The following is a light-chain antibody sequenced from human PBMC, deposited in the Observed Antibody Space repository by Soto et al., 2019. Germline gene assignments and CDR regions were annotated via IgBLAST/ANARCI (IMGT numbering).Light chain of an antibody. CDR3: QEYSRA. Sequence: DIQMTQSPSTLSASVGDRVTITCRASRDISTWLAWYQQKPGKAPKVLIYEASNLESGVPSRFSGSGSGTEFTLTISSLQPDDFATYYCQEYSRAFGGGTRVEIK. J-gene: IGKJ4*01. V-gene: IGKV1-5*01. CDR2: EAS. CDR1: RDISTW.